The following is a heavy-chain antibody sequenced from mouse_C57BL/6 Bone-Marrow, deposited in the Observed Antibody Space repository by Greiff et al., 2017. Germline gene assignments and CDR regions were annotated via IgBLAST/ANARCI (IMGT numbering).Heavy chain of an antibody. J-gene: IGHJ3*01. CDR1: GYAFSSYW. CDR2: IYPGDGDT. CDR3: ARGGRTWFAY. V-gene: IGHV1-80*01. Sequence: VHVKQSGAELVKPGASVKISCKASGYAFSSYWMNWVKQRPGKGLEWIGQIYPGDGDTNYNGKFKGKATLTADKSSSTAYMQLSSLTSEDSAVYVCARGGRTWFAYWGQGTLVTVSA.